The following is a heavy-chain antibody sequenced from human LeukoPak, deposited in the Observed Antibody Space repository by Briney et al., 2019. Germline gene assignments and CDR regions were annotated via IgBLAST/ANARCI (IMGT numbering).Heavy chain of an antibody. J-gene: IGHJ4*02. CDR2: IYPGDSDT. CDR1: GYRFTTYW. Sequence: GESLKISCKSSGYRFTTYWIGWVRQMPGKGLECMGIIYPGDSDTRYSPSFQGQVTISVDKSISTAYLQWSSLTASDTAIYYCARHFPYDSSGQIDYWGQGTLVTVSS. D-gene: IGHD3-22*01. CDR3: ARHFPYDSSGQIDY. V-gene: IGHV5-51*01.